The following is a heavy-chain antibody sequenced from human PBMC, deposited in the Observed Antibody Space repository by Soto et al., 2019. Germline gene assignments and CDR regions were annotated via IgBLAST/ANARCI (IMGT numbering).Heavy chain of an antibody. CDR2: IYYSGST. CDR3: ARRRIAVAAGWFDP. D-gene: IGHD6-19*01. CDR1: GGSISSSSYY. Sequence: QLQLQESGPGLVKPSETLSLTCTVSGGSISSSSYYWGWIRQPPGKGLEWIGSIYYSGSTYYNPSLKSRVTISVDTSKNQFSLKLSSVTAADTAVYYCARRRIAVAAGWFDPWGQGTLVTVSS. V-gene: IGHV4-39*01. J-gene: IGHJ5*02.